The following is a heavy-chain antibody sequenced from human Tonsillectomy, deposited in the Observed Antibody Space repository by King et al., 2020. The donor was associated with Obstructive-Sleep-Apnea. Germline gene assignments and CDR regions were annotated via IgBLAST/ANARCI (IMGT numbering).Heavy chain of an antibody. J-gene: IGHJ6*02. D-gene: IGHD2-2*03. Sequence: LQLQESGPRLVKPSETLSLTCTVSGGSIGSSSYYWGWIRQPPGKGLEWIGSISYSGSTYYNPSLKSRLTISVDTSKNQFSLKLNSVTAADTAVYYCATLDIEYFYHYGMDVWGQGTTVTVSS. CDR1: GGSIGSSSYY. CDR2: ISYSGST. V-gene: IGHV4-39*07. CDR3: ATLDIEYFYHYGMDV.